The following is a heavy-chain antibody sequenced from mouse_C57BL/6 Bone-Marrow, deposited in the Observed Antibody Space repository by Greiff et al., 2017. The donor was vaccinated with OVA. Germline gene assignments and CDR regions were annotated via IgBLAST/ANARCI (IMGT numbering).Heavy chain of an antibody. D-gene: IGHD2-3*01. V-gene: IGHV5-9*01. J-gene: IGHJ2*01. CDR1: GFTFSSYT. CDR2: ISGGGGNT. CDR3: ARHGGWHYFDY. Sequence: EVMLVESGGGLVKPGGSLKLSCAASGFTFSSYTMSWVRQTPEKRLEWVATISGGGGNTYYPDSVKGRFTISRDNAKNTLYLQMSSLRSEDTALYYCARHGGWHYFDYWGQGTTLTVSS.